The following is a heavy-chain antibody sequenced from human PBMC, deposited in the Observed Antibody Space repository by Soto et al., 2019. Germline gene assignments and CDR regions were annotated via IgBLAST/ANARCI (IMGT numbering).Heavy chain of an antibody. D-gene: IGHD2-15*01. CDR3: ARDMGSGPTYFDY. CDR1: CYTFTSYG. CDR2: ISAYNGNT. J-gene: IGHJ4*02. V-gene: IGHV1-18*04. Sequence: SVKVSFKASCYTFTSYGISWVRQAPGQGLEWMGWISAYNGNTNYAQKLQGRVTMTTDTSTSTDYMELRSLRSDDTAVYYCARDMGSGPTYFDYWGQGTLVTVYS.